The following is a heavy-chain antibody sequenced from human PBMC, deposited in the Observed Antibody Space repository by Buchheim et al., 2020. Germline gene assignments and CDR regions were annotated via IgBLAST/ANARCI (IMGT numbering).Heavy chain of an antibody. CDR3: AKDRGYYGSGSGYGMDV. CDR2: ISGSGGST. D-gene: IGHD3-10*01. Sequence: EVQLLESGGGLVQPGGSLRLSCAASGFTFSSYAMSWVRQAPGKGLEWVSAISGSGGSTYYADSVKGRFTISRDNSKNKLYLQMNSLRAEDTAVYYCAKDRGYYGSGSGYGMDVWGQGTT. J-gene: IGHJ6*02. V-gene: IGHV3-23*01. CDR1: GFTFSSYA.